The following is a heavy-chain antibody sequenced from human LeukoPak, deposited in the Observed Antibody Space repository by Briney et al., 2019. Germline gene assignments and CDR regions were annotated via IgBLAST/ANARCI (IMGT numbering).Heavy chain of an antibody. D-gene: IGHD6-13*01. J-gene: IGHJ6*03. CDR2: ITGSGDGT. Sequence: GGSLRLSCAASGFTFSTYAMTWVRQAPGRGLEWVSSITGSGDGTSAADSVTGRFSISRDNSKSTLYLQMNSLRPEDTAVYYCTRDGSSWYASYYYYMDVWGKGTTVTVSS. CDR1: GFTFSTYA. CDR3: TRDGSSWYASYYYYMDV. V-gene: IGHV3-23*01.